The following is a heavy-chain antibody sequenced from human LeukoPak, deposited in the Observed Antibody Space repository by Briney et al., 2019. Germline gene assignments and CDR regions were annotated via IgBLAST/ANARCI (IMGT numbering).Heavy chain of an antibody. V-gene: IGHV1-69*05. J-gene: IGHJ4*02. CDR1: GGTFSSYA. Sequence: ASVKVSCKASGGTFSSYAISWVRQAPGQGLEWMGGIIPIFGTANYAQKFQGRVTITTDESTSTAYMELSSLRSEGTAVYYCARGNWNPEDAFDYWGQGTLVTVSS. CDR2: IIPIFGTA. CDR3: ARGNWNPEDAFDY. D-gene: IGHD1-20*01.